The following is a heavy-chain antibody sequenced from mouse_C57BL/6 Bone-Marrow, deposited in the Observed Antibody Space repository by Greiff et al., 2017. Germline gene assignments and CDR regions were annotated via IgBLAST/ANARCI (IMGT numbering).Heavy chain of an antibody. CDR3: TGGDLAYYYAMDY. CDR1: GFTFSDAW. V-gene: IGHV6-6*01. Sequence: EVQGVESGGGLVQPGGSMKLSCAASGFTFSDAWMDWVRQSPEKGLEWVAEIRNKANNHATYYAESVKGRFTISRDNSKSSVYLQMNSLRAADAGIDYCTGGDLAYYYAMDYWGQGTPVTVSA. J-gene: IGHJ4*01. CDR2: IRNKANNHAT.